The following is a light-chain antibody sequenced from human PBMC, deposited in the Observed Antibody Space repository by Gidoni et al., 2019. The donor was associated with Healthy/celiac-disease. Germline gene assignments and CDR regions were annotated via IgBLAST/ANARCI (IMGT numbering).Light chain of an antibody. Sequence: DIVLTHSPGTLSLSPGERATLSCRASQSVSSSYLAWYQQKPGQAPKLLIYGASSRATGIPDRFSGSGSGTDFTLTISRLEPEDFAVYYCQQYGSSPLFTFGPGTKVDIK. J-gene: IGKJ3*01. CDR3: QQYGSSPLFT. V-gene: IGKV3-20*01. CDR1: QSVSSSY. CDR2: GAS.